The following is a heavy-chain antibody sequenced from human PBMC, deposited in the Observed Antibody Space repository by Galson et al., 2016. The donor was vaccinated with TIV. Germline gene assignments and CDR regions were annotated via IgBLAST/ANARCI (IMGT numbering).Heavy chain of an antibody. D-gene: IGHD5-24*01. V-gene: IGHV3-20*04. Sequence: SLRLSCAASGFTFDDYDMSWVRQAPGKGLEWVSGINRNGGHTAYADSVKGRFTISRDNTKNSLYLQMNSLRAEDTAFYSCARDEMTTISGHPDNWGQGTLVTVSS. CDR3: ARDEMTTISGHPDN. J-gene: IGHJ4*02. CDR2: INRNGGHT. CDR1: GFTFDDYD.